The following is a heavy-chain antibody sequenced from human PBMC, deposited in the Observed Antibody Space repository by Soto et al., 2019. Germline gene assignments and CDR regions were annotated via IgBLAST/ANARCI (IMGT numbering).Heavy chain of an antibody. V-gene: IGHV3-30-3*01. CDR3: ARDPSLYGDFQNGLY. Sequence: PGGSLRLSCAASGFTFSSYAMHWVRQAPGKGLEWVAVISYDGSNKYYADSVKGRFTISRDNSKNTLYLQMNSLRAEDTAVYYCARDPSLYGDFQNGLYWGQGILVTVSS. CDR1: GFTFSSYA. D-gene: IGHD4-17*01. J-gene: IGHJ4*02. CDR2: ISYDGSNK.